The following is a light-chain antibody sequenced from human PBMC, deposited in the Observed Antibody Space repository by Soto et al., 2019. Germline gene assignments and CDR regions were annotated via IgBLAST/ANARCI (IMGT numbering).Light chain of an antibody. Sequence: QSALTQPASVSGSPGQSITISCTGTSSDVGGYNFVSWYQQHPGNAPKLMIYDVSDRPSGVSDRFSGSKSGNTASLTISGLQAEDEADYYCTSFTSSTTNVCGTGTKVTVL. CDR2: DVS. V-gene: IGLV2-14*03. CDR3: TSFTSSTTNV. CDR1: SSDVGGYNF. J-gene: IGLJ1*01.